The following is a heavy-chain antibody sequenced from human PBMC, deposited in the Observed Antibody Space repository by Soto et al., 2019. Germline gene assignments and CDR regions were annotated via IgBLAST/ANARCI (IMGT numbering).Heavy chain of an antibody. J-gene: IGHJ4*02. CDR1: TVALCFYY. CDR3: ARGFCANRVCYYFFDL. V-gene: IGHV4-39*02. CDR2: LFYGGTT. D-gene: IGHD2-8*01. Sequence: SLTCNVPTVALCFYYWDWIRRRPGKGLEWVGSLFYGGTTDYNPSLKGRLTMSLDTSKNHFSLKLRSVTAADTAVYHCARGFCANRVCYYFFDLWGPGPLVTVSS.